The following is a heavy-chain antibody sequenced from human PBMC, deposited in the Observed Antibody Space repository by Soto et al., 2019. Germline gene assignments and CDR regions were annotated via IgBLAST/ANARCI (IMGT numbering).Heavy chain of an antibody. D-gene: IGHD4-4*01. CDR3: AGSTADTTLKASSF. CDR2: VSLGGGA. J-gene: IGHJ4*02. Sequence: QVQLRESGPGLVKPSETLSLSCAVSGVSITSTDWWSCVRQPPGKGLQWIGEVSLGGGANYNPSLKTRVTISVDNSKNQFSLTLNSVTAADTAVYFCAGSTADTTLKASSFWGQGTLVTVSS. CDR1: GVSITSTDW. V-gene: IGHV4-4*02.